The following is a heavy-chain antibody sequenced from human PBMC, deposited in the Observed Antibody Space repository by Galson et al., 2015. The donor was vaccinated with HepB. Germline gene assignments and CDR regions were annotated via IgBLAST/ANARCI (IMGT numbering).Heavy chain of an antibody. D-gene: IGHD3-10*01. CDR1: XFTXXXFA. V-gene: IGHV3-23*01. CDR3: AKDFYGSGXYYXLAFEQ. J-gene: IGHJ1*01. CDR2: IRXXASNT. Sequence: SLRXXCAAXXFTXXXFAMTXXXXXPGKGLEYVSSIRXXASNTDHAESVXXXFTISRDXSENTVYLQMXSXRVEDTAXYYCAKDFYGSGXYYXLAFEQWGQXXXXTXSS.